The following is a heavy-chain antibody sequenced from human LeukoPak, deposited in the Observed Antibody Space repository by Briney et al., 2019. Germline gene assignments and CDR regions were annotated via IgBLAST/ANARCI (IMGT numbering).Heavy chain of an antibody. D-gene: IGHD7-27*01. Sequence: PGGSLRLSCAASGFTFSSYGMHWVRQAPGKGLEWVAVIWYDGSNKYYADSVKGRFTISRDNSKNTLYLQMNSLRSEDTAVYYCAKDPSLGIGYYFDYWGQGTLVTVSS. CDR3: AKDPSLGIGYYFDY. CDR2: IWYDGSNK. J-gene: IGHJ4*02. CDR1: GFTFSSYG. V-gene: IGHV3-30*02.